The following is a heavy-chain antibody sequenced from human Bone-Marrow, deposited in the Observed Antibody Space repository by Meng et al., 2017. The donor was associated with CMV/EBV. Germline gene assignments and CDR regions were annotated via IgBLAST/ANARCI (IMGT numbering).Heavy chain of an antibody. CDR1: GFTFSSYA. J-gene: IGHJ4*02. D-gene: IGHD3-16*01. CDR3: ARGYDLDY. CDR2: IYSGGSST. Sequence: GESLKISCAASGFTFSSYAMSWVRQAPGKGLEWVSVIYSGGSSTYYADSVKGRFTISRDNSKNTLYPQMNSLRAEDTAVYYWARGYDLDYWGQGTLVTVSS. V-gene: IGHV3-23*03.